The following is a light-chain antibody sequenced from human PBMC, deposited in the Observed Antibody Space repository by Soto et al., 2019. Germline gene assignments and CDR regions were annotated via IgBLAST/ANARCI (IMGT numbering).Light chain of an antibody. CDR2: GTS. CDR1: QSVDNRF. CDR3: QRYDGSPFYT. Sequence: EIVLTQSPVTLSLSPGDRATLSCRAGQSVDNRFLAWYQQKPGQAPRLLIYGTSTRATGIPDRFSGSASGTDFTLTITRLEPEDFAVYYCQRYDGSPFYTFGQGTKVEIK. J-gene: IGKJ2*01. V-gene: IGKV3-20*01.